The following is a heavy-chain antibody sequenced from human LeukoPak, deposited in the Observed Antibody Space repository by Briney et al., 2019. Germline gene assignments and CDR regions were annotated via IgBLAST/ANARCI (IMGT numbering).Heavy chain of an antibody. CDR3: AISTLFSAAMNFDY. Sequence: ASVKVSCKASGYTFTSYGISWVRQAPGQGLERMGWISAHNGNTNYAQKLQGRVTITTDTSTSTAYMELRSLRSDVTAVYYFAISTLFSAAMNFDYWGQGTLVTVSS. D-gene: IGHD6-25*01. CDR2: ISAHNGNT. J-gene: IGHJ4*02. CDR1: GYTFTSYG. V-gene: IGHV1-18*04.